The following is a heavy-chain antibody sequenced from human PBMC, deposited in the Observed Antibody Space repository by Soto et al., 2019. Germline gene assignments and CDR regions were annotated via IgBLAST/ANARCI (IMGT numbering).Heavy chain of an antibody. V-gene: IGHV1-69*02. Sequence: QVQLVQSGVEVKKPGSSVKVSCKASGGSFRTYTVFWVRQAPGQGLEWMGRIIPMFEIANYAQRFQGRVTFNADKSTGTVYMEMISLTSDDTAIYFFTLGRWSAEVFDIWGQGTLVTVSP. J-gene: IGHJ3*02. CDR2: IIPMFEIA. D-gene: IGHD2-2*01. CDR3: TLGRWSAEVFDI. CDR1: GGSFRTYT.